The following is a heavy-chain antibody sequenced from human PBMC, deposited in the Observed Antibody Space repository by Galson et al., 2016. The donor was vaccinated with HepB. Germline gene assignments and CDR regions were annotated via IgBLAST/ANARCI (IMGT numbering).Heavy chain of an antibody. CDR2: MYHSGSS. CDR3: VREGEFGGYYRLSY. J-gene: IGHJ4*02. D-gene: IGHD3-3*01. V-gene: IGHV4-30-2*01. CDR1: GGSISSGPYS. Sequence: LSLTCAVSGGSISSGPYSWSWIRQPPGKGLEWIGYMYHSGSSQYNPSLKSRVTISVDKLKNQFSLRLSSVTAADTAVYYCVREGEFGGYYRLSYWGQGTLVTVSS.